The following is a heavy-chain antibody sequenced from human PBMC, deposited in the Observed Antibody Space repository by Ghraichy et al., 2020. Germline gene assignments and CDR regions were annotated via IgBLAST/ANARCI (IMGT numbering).Heavy chain of an antibody. D-gene: IGHD3-16*01. V-gene: IGHV3-74*01. J-gene: IGHJ4*02. Sequence: LSLTCAASGFTFSSYWMHWVRQAPGKGLVWVSRINSDGSSTSYADSVKGRFTISRDNAKNTLYLQMNSLRAEDTAVYYCARDWGPRGSAFHFDYWGQGTLVTVSS. CDR2: INSDGSST. CDR3: ARDWGPRGSAFHFDY. CDR1: GFTFSSYW.